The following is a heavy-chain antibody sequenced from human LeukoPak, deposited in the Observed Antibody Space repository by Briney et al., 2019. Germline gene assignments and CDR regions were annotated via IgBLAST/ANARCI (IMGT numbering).Heavy chain of an antibody. V-gene: IGHV4-30-4*08. CDR1: GGSISSGDYY. CDR2: IYYSGST. D-gene: IGHD3-10*01. J-gene: IGHJ4*02. Sequence: PSETLSLTCTVSGGSISSGDYYWSWIRQPPGKGLECIGYIYYSGSTYYNPSLKSRVTISVDTSKNQFSLKLSSVTAADTAVYYCARGGSLLWFGELSYYFDYWGQGTLVTVSS. CDR3: ARGGSLLWFGELSYYFDY.